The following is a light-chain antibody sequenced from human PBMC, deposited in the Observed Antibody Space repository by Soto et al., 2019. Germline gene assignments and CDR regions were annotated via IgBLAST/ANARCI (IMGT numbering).Light chain of an antibody. CDR1: QSISSW. J-gene: IGKJ1*01. CDR2: DAS. Sequence: DIQMSQSPSTLSASVGDRVTITCRASQSISSWLAWYQQKPGKAPKLLIYDASSLESGVPSRFSGSGSGTDFTLTISRLEPEDFAVYYCQQFRTFGQGTKVDIK. CDR3: QQFRT. V-gene: IGKV1-5*01.